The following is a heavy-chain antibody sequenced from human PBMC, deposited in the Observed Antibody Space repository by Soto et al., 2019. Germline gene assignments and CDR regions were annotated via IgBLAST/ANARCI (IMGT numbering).Heavy chain of an antibody. CDR1: GFTFSSYA. J-gene: IGHJ4*02. Sequence: VGSLRLSCAASGFTFSSYAMSWVRQAPGKGLEWVSAISGSGGSTYYADSVKGRFTISRDNSKNTLYLQMNSLRAEDTAVYYCAKVTHYDFWSGYHFYFDYWGQGTLVTVSS. CDR2: ISGSGGST. D-gene: IGHD3-3*01. V-gene: IGHV3-23*01. CDR3: AKVTHYDFWSGYHFYFDY.